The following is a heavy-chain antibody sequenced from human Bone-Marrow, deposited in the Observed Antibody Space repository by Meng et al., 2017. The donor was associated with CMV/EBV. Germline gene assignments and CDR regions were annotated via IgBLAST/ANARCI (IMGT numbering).Heavy chain of an antibody. D-gene: IGHD6-13*01. J-gene: IGHJ5*02. CDR2: INPNSGGT. Sequence: ASVKVSCKASGYTITGYYMHWVRQAPGQGLEWMGWINPNSGGTNYAPKFQGRVTMTRDTSISTAYTELNRLRSDDTAVYYCARNGGRTSSWYTPGGWFDPWGQGTRVTVSS. V-gene: IGHV1-2*02. CDR1: GYTITGYY. CDR3: ARNGGRTSSWYTPGGWFDP.